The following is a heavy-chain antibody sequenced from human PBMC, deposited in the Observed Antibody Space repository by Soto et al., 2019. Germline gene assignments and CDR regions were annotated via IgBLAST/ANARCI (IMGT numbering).Heavy chain of an antibody. Sequence: QVHLQESGPGLVAPSGTLSLTCTLSGGSVRAPDWWNWVRQSPDKGLGWIAEVHISGHSNYNPSLRSRVSVSIDRSKNQFYLNLNSVTAADTAIYYCARVRQGCSANNCYFDPWGQGTQVTISS. CDR3: ARVRQGCSANNCYFDP. J-gene: IGHJ5*01. CDR2: VHISGHS. D-gene: IGHD1-1*01. V-gene: IGHV4-4*02. CDR1: GGSVRAPDW.